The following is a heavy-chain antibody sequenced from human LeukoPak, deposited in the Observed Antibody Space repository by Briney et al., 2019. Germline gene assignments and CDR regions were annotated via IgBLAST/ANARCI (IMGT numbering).Heavy chain of an antibody. CDR2: IIPILGIA. CDR3: ARYCSGGSCYY. V-gene: IGHV1-69*04. Sequence: SVKVSCKASGGTFSSYAISWVRQAPGQGLEWMGRIIPILGIANYAQKFQGRVTITADKSTSTAYMELNSLRSEDTAVYYCARYCSGGSCYYWGQGTLVTVSS. D-gene: IGHD2-15*01. J-gene: IGHJ4*02. CDR1: GGTFSSYA.